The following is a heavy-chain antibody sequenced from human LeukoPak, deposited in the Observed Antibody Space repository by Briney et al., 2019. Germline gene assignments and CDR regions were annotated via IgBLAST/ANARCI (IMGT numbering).Heavy chain of an antibody. CDR1: GFTFSSYG. D-gene: IGHD2-2*01. Sequence: PGGSLRLSCAASGFTFSSYGMHWVRQAPGKGLEWVAVIWYDGSNKYYADSVKGRFTISRDNSKNTLYLQMNSLRAEDTAVYYCARARPAREYYFDYWGQGTLVTVSS. CDR2: IWYDGSNK. V-gene: IGHV3-33*01. J-gene: IGHJ4*02. CDR3: ARARPAREYYFDY.